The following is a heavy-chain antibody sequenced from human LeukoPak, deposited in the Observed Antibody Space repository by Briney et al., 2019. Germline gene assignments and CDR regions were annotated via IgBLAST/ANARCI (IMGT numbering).Heavy chain of an antibody. CDR1: GFTFSNYV. J-gene: IGHJ5*02. Sequence: GGSLRLSCSASGFTFSNYVMHWVRQAPGKGLQWVAFVSGEQTDKYYADSVKGRFTISRDNSRNTLFLEMNSLRPDDTAVYYCARDQPGTYTMSSTWGQGTLVTVSS. V-gene: IGHV3-30*04. CDR2: VSGEQTDK. D-gene: IGHD7-27*01. CDR3: ARDQPGTYTMSST.